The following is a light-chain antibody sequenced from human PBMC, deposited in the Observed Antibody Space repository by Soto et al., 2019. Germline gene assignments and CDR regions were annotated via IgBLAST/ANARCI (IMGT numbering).Light chain of an antibody. CDR3: QQSYSTPPEIT. J-gene: IGKJ5*01. V-gene: IGKV1-5*01. Sequence: DIQMTQSPSTLSASVGDRVTITCRASQSISSWLAWYQQKPGKAPKLLIYDASSWESGAPSRFSGSGAGTDFTLTISSLQLEDFATYYCQQSYSTPPEITFGLGTRLDIK. CDR2: DAS. CDR1: QSISSW.